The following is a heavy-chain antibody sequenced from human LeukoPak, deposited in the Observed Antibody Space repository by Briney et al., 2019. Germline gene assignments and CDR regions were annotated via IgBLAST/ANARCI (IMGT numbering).Heavy chain of an antibody. D-gene: IGHD3-22*01. CDR3: ASALGDSTGYYLEYFQH. CDR2: IYYSGST. J-gene: IGHJ1*01. Sequence: SQTLSLTCTVSGGSIRSGGYYWSWIRQHPGKGLVWIGYIYYSGSTYYNPSLKSRVTISVDTSKNQFSLKLSSVTAADTAVYYCASALGDSTGYYLEYFQHWGQGTLVTVSS. CDR1: GGSIRSGGYY. V-gene: IGHV4-31*03.